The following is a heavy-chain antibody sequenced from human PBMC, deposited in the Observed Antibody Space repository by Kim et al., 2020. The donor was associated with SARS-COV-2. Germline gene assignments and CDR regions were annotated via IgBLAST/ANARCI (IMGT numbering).Heavy chain of an antibody. CDR1: GYTFTGYY. CDR3: ARSTLELIAVAGPNFDY. Sequence: ASVKVSCKASGYTFTGYYMHWVRQAPGQGLEWMGWINPNSGGTNYAQKFQGRVTMTRDTSISTAYMELSRLRSDDTAVYYCARSTLELIAVAGPNFDYWGQGTLVTVSS. CDR2: INPNSGGT. V-gene: IGHV1-2*02. D-gene: IGHD6-19*01. J-gene: IGHJ4*02.